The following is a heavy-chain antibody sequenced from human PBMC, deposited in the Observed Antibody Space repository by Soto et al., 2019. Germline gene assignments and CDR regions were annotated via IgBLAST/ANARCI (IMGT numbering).Heavy chain of an antibody. CDR2: IYSSGSA. D-gene: IGHD5-18*01. V-gene: IGHV4-59*01. CDR3: ARDHPHSYGIYYFDY. J-gene: IGHJ4*02. Sequence: SENLSLTCTVSGGSITNYYWIWIRQPPGKGLEWIGYIYSSGSANYNPSLGSRVTISADTSKNQVSLKLTSVTAADTAVYYCARDHPHSYGIYYFDYWGQGTLVTVSS. CDR1: GGSITNYY.